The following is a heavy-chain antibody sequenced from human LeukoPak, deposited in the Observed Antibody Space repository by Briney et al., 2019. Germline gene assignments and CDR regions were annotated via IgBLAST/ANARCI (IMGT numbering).Heavy chain of an antibody. D-gene: IGHD3-16*01. J-gene: IGHJ4*02. CDR1: GFTFSSYG. CDR2: ISYDGSNK. Sequence: GGSLRLSCAASGFTFSSYGMHWVRQAPGKGLEWVAVISYDGSNKYYADSVKGRFTISRDNSKNTLYLQMNSLRAEDTAVYYCAKGEGLRLGELRYYFDYWGQGTLVTVSS. V-gene: IGHV3-30*18. CDR3: AKGEGLRLGELRYYFDY.